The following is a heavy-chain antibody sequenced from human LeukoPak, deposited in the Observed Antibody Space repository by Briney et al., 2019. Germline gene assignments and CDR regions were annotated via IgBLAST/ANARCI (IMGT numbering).Heavy chain of an antibody. CDR3: ARRTPVAGTYWNFDL. CDR2: INPNSGGT. D-gene: IGHD6-19*01. CDR1: GYTFTGSY. Sequence: ASVKVSCKASGYTFTGSYIHWVRQAPGQGFEWMGWINPNSGGTEFAQKFQGRVTMTRDTSISTAYMELSRLRSDDTAVYYCARRTPVAGTYWNFDLWGRGTLVTVSS. V-gene: IGHV1-2*02. J-gene: IGHJ2*01.